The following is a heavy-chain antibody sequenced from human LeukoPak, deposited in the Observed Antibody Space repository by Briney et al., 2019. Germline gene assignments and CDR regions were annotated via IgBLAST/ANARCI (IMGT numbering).Heavy chain of an antibody. V-gene: IGHV1-46*01. CDR2: INPSGGST. Sequence: ASVKVSCKASGYTFTSYYMHWVRQAPGQGLEWMGIINPSGGSTSYAQKFQGRVTITRNTSISTAYMELSSLRSEDTAVYYCARSGYDYSWFDPWGQGTLVTVSS. J-gene: IGHJ5*02. D-gene: IGHD5-12*01. CDR3: ARSGYDYSWFDP. CDR1: GYTFTSYY.